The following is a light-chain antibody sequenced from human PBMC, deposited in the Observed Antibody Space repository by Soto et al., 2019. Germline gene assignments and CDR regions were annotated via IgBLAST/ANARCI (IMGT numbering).Light chain of an antibody. CDR3: QQSYSSPQET. CDR2: AAS. V-gene: IGKV1-39*01. Sequence: DIQMTQSPSSLSASVGDRITITCRASQSIRTYLNWYQQRPGKAPNLLIYAASSLHTDVPSRFSGSGSGTDFTLTISSLQPEDFATYYCQQSYSSPQETVGGGTKVE. CDR1: QSIRTY. J-gene: IGKJ4*01.